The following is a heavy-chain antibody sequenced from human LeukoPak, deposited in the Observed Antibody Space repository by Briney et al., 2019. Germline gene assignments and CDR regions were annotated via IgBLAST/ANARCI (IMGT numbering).Heavy chain of an antibody. Sequence: PGGSLRLSCAASGFTFSSYWMNWVRQAPGKGLEWVSSISSSSSYIYYADSVKGRFTISRDNAKNSLYLQMNSLRAEDTAVYYCARDPYYDFWSGYTDYWGQGTLVTVSS. CDR1: GFTFSSYW. J-gene: IGHJ4*02. V-gene: IGHV3-21*01. D-gene: IGHD3-3*01. CDR3: ARDPYYDFWSGYTDY. CDR2: ISSSSSYI.